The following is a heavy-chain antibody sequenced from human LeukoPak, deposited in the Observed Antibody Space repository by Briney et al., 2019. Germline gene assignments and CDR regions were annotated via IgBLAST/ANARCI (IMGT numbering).Heavy chain of an antibody. J-gene: IGHJ6*02. CDR3: AKGLGHDYVWEASYGMDV. CDR2: ISGSGGSA. Sequence: GGSLRLSCAASGFTFSSYAMSWVRQAPGKGLEWVSGISGSGGSAYYADSVKGRFSISRDNSKNTLYLQMNSLRVEDMAVYYCAKGLGHDYVWEASYGMDVWGQGTTVTVSS. D-gene: IGHD3-16*01. V-gene: IGHV3-23*01. CDR1: GFTFSSYA.